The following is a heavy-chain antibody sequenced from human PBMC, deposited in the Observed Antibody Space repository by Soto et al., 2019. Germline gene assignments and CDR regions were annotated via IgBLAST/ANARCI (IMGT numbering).Heavy chain of an antibody. CDR1: GYTFTGYF. J-gene: IGHJ5*02. V-gene: IGHV1-2*02. Sequence: ASVKVSCKASGYTFTGYFMHWVRQAPGQGLEWMGWINPYSGGADYAQSFQGRVTMTRDTSISTVYMELSRLRFDDTAVYYCARVIRGAYYNSPLDTWGQGAVVTVSS. CDR2: INPYSGGA. D-gene: IGHD3-10*01. CDR3: ARVIRGAYYNSPLDT.